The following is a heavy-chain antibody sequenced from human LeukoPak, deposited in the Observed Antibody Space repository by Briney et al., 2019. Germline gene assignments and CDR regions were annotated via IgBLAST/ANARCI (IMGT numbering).Heavy chain of an antibody. CDR1: GYTFTSYD. Sequence: ASVNVSCKASGYTFTSYDINWVRQATGQGLEWMGWMNPNSGNTGYAQKFQGRVTITRNTSISTAYMELSSLRSEDTAVYYCARGKDVVVIEGDYYMDVWGKGTTVTVSS. D-gene: IGHD2-21*01. V-gene: IGHV1-8*03. CDR3: ARGKDVVVIEGDYYMDV. J-gene: IGHJ6*03. CDR2: MNPNSGNT.